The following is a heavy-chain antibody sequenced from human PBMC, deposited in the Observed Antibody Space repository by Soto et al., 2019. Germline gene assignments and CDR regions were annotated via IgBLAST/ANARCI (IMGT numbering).Heavy chain of an antibody. CDR3: ATSLDV. Sequence: GGSLRLSCAASGFTATNNYMCWVRQAPGKGLEWVSYISSSSSTIYYADSVKGRFTISRDNAKNSLYLQMNSLRAEDTAVYYCATSLDVWGQGTTVTVAS. V-gene: IGHV3-48*01. CDR1: GFTATNNY. CDR2: ISSSSSTI. J-gene: IGHJ6*02.